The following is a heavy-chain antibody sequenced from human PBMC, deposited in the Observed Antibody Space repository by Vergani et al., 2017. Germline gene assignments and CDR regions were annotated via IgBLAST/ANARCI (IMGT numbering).Heavy chain of an antibody. J-gene: IGHJ6*03. CDR2: ISGSGGST. Sequence: VQLVESGGGVVQRGGSLRLSCATSGCTFSSYAMSWVRQAPGKGLEWVSAISGSGGSTYYADSVKGRFTISRDNSKNTLYLQMNSLRAEDTAVYYCAKAGIVVPAAITGIRAYYYYYMDVWGKGTTVTVSS. V-gene: IGHV3-23*04. CDR1: GCTFSSYA. CDR3: AKAGIVVPAAITGIRAYYYYYMDV. D-gene: IGHD2-2*01.